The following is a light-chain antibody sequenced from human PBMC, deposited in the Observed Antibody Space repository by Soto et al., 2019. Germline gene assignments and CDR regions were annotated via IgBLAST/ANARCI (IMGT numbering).Light chain of an antibody. Sequence: DIQMTQSPSSLSASVGDRVTITCRASENIDSYLNWYQQKSGKVPKPLIYEASSLHSGVPSRFSGSRSGTDFTLTISSLQPEDFATYYCQQGYSTPPTFGQGTRVEVK. CDR1: ENIDSY. CDR2: EAS. J-gene: IGKJ1*01. V-gene: IGKV1-39*01. CDR3: QQGYSTPPT.